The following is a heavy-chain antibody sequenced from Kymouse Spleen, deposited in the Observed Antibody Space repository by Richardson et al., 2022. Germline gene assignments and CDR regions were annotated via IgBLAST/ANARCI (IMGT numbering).Heavy chain of an antibody. Sequence: EVQLVESGGGLVKPGGSLRLSCAASGFTFSSYSMNWVRQAPGKGLEWVSSISSSSSYIYYADSVKGRFTISRDNAKNSLYLQMNSLRAEDTAVYYCARVDYGSGSSFDYWGQGTLVTVSS. CDR3: ARVDYGSGSSFDY. J-gene: IGHJ4*02. CDR1: GFTFSSYS. D-gene: IGHD3-10*01. CDR2: ISSSSSYI. V-gene: IGHV3-21*03.